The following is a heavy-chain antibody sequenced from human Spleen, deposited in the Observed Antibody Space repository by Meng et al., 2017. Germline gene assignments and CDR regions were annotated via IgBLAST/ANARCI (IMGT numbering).Heavy chain of an antibody. D-gene: IGHD3-16*02. J-gene: IGHJ5*02. Sequence: VQLVESWGVLVKPGGSLSLSCVASGGTFRNFWMTWVRQAPGKGLEWVGRIKSKVDGGTTDFAAPVKGRFTISRDDAKNTLYLQMNSLKTEDTAVYYCTTDLPFTEGGVITTWGQGTLVTVSS. CDR1: GGTFRNFW. CDR2: IKSKVDGGTT. CDR3: TTDLPFTEGGVITT. V-gene: IGHV3-15*01.